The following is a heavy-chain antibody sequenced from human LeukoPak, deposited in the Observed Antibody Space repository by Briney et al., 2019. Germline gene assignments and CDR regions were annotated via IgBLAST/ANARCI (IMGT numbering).Heavy chain of an antibody. CDR1: GNYW. J-gene: IGHJ4*02. V-gene: IGHV3-74*01. D-gene: IGHD2-2*01. CDR3: VSFYETY. Sequence: GGSLRLSCAACGNYWMHWVRQAPGKGLVWVSHINSDESWTSYADSVKGRFTISKDNAKNTVYLQMNNLRAEDTAVYYCVSFYETYWGRGPLVTVSS. CDR2: INSDESWT.